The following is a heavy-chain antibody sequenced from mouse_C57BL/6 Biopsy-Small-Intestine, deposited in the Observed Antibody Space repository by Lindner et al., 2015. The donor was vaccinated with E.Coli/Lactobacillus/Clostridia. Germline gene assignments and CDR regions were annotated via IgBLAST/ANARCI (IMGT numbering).Heavy chain of an antibody. CDR3: ARDGYGDYLYFDY. Sequence: VQLQESGPELVKPGASVKMSCKASGYTFTSYVMHWVKQRPGQGLEWIGYINPYNDGTKYNEKFKGKATLTPDKSSSTAYMELSSLTSEDSAVYYCARDGYGDYLYFDYWGQGTTLTVSS. D-gene: IGHD2-13*01. CDR2: INPYNDGT. V-gene: IGHV1-14*01. CDR1: GYTFTSYV. J-gene: IGHJ2*01.